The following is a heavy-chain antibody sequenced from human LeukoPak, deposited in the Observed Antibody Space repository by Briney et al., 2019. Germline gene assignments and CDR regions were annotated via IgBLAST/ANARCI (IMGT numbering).Heavy chain of an antibody. CDR1: GFTLSSYT. CDR3: AKDGGLWVSAHWGDS. CDR2: ITTSDGNT. Sequence: PGGSLRLSCAASGFTLSSYTMSWVRQAPGKGLEWVSTITTSDGNTYYADSVKGRFTVSRDNSKNTLFLQMNGLRAEDTAVYYCAKDGGLWVSAHWGDSWGRGTLVTVSS. D-gene: IGHD7-27*01. V-gene: IGHV3-23*01. J-gene: IGHJ4*02.